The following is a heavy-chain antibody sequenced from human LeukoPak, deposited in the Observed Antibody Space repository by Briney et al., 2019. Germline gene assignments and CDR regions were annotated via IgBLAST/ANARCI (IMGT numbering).Heavy chain of an antibody. V-gene: IGHV3-7*01. Sequence: GGSLRLSCAASGFTISNYWMTWVRQAPGKGLEWVANIKQDGSETYYVDSLKGRFTISRDNAKNSLFLQMNSLRAEDTAVYYCTRTSVAAAGAFWGQGTLVIVSS. J-gene: IGHJ4*02. D-gene: IGHD6-13*01. CDR1: GFTISNYW. CDR2: IKQDGSET. CDR3: TRTSVAAAGAF.